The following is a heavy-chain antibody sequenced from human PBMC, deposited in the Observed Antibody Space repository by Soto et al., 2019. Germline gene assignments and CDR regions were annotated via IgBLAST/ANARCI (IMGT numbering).Heavy chain of an antibody. J-gene: IGHJ5*02. Sequence: SQTLSLTCAISGDSVSSNSAAWNWIRQSPSRGLEWLGRTYYRSKWYNDYAVSVKSRITINPDTSKNQFSLQLNSVTPEDTAVYYCARDGGAVAGTARTNWFDPWGQGTLVTVSS. D-gene: IGHD6-19*01. CDR3: ARDGGAVAGTARTNWFDP. CDR2: TYYRSKWYN. CDR1: GDSVSSNSAA. V-gene: IGHV6-1*01.